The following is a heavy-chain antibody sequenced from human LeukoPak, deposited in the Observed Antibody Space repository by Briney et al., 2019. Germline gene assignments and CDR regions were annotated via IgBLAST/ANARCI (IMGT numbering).Heavy chain of an antibody. CDR2: ISDSGST. Sequence: SETLSLTCTVSGGSISSRSYYWGWIRQPPGKGLEWIGKISDSGSTYYSPSLRSRGTISIDMSKNQFSLKLSSVTATDTAVYYCARGDKVLDYFDYWGQGTLVTVSS. J-gene: IGHJ4*02. CDR1: GGSISSRSYY. CDR3: ARGDKVLDYFDY. V-gene: IGHV4-39*01. D-gene: IGHD3-16*01.